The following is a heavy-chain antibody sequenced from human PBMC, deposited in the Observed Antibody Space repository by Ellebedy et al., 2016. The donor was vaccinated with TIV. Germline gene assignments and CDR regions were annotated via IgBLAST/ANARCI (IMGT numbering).Heavy chain of an antibody. Sequence: SLKISXTASGFTFADYAMYWVRQAPGRGLEWVSGINWDSGIIDYADSVKCRFTISRDNAKNSLYLQMNSLRAEDTALYYCARDGDYGDYGYWGQGTLVTVSS. J-gene: IGHJ4*02. V-gene: IGHV3-9*01. D-gene: IGHD4-17*01. CDR3: ARDGDYGDYGY. CDR1: GFTFADYA. CDR2: INWDSGII.